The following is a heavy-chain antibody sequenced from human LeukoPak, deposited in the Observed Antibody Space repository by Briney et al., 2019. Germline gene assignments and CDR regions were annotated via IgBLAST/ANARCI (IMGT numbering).Heavy chain of an antibody. CDR1: GFTFSSYD. CDR3: ARDYYDSSGYSGFDY. V-gene: IGHV3-13*01. Sequence: GGSLRLSCAASGFTFSSYDMHWVRQATGKGVEWVSAIGTAGDTYYPGSVKGRFTISRENAKNSLYLQMNSLRAGDTAVYYCARDYYDSSGYSGFDYWGQGTLVTVSS. D-gene: IGHD3-22*01. J-gene: IGHJ4*02. CDR2: IGTAGDT.